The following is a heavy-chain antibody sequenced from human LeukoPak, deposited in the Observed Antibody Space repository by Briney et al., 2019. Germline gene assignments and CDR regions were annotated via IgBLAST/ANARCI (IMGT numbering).Heavy chain of an antibody. D-gene: IGHD6-19*01. J-gene: IGHJ4*02. CDR3: ARDETTVGYIVIAVAGTFDY. V-gene: IGHV1-2*02. CDR1: GYTFTGYY. Sequence: ASVKVPCKASGYTFTGYYMHWVRQAPGQGLEWMGWINPNSGGTNYAQKFQGRVTMTRDTSISTAYMELSRLRSDDTAVYYCARDETTVGYIVIAVAGTFDYWGQGTLVTVSS. CDR2: INPNSGGT.